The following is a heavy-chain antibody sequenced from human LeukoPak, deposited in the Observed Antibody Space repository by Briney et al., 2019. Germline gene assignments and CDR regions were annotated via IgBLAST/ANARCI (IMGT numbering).Heavy chain of an antibody. J-gene: IGHJ4*02. CDR3: VQTTGWPGFDY. CDR2: IYNGVPT. Sequence: SETLSLTCTTSGAPISRFYSSWVRQPPRKGLEWIGNIYNGVPTFFNPSLKSRVTLSVDTSKTQFSLQLASVTAADTAVYYCVQTTGWPGFDYWGQGILVTVSS. CDR1: GAPISRFY. V-gene: IGHV4-4*09. D-gene: IGHD6-19*01.